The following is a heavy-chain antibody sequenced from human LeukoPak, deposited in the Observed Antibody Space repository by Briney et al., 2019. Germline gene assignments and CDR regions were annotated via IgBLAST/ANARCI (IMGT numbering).Heavy chain of an antibody. J-gene: IGHJ6*03. CDR2: INPNSGGT. CDR1: GYTFTGYY. Sequence: ASVKVSCKASGYTFTGYYMHWVRQAPGQGLEWMGWINPNSGGTNYAQKFQGRVTMTRDTTISTAYMELSRLRSDDTAVYYCARAEHYYYYMDVWGKGTTVTVS. CDR3: ARAEHYYYYMDV. V-gene: IGHV1-2*02.